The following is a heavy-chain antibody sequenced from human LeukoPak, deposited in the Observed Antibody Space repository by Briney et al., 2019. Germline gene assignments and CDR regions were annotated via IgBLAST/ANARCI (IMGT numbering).Heavy chain of an antibody. Sequence: PSQTLSLTCTVSGGSISSGGYYWSWIRQPPGKGLEWIGYIYHSGSTYYNPSLKSRVTISVDRSKNQFSLKLSSVTAADTAVYYCARLGYGDYGDRYFQHWGQGTLVTVSS. V-gene: IGHV4-30-2*02. CDR2: IYHSGST. CDR1: GGSISSGGYY. J-gene: IGHJ1*01. D-gene: IGHD4-17*01. CDR3: ARLGYGDYGDRYFQH.